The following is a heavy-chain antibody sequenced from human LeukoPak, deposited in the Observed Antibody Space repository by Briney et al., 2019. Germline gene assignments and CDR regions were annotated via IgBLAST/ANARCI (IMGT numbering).Heavy chain of an antibody. J-gene: IGHJ6*02. D-gene: IGHD1/OR15-1a*01. CDR3: GRIAINANNGMDV. Sequence: SLRLSSPASRLKFPYHYIDWARPARGQGRGWGGRSRNKGSSYTKEYDASVEGRFTISRDVSESSLYQQMNSLRTEDTAVYYCGRIAINANNGMDVWGQGTTVTVSS. CDR2: SRNKGSSYTK. V-gene: IGHV3-72*01. CDR1: RLKFPYHY.